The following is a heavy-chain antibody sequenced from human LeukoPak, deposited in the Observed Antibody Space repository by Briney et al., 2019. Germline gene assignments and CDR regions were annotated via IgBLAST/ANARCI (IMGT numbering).Heavy chain of an antibody. D-gene: IGHD2-2*01. CDR2: INPNSVVT. CDR1: RYTFTGYY. CDR3: ARDLLACGSTSCSPQKYYDYYYMDV. J-gene: IGHJ6*03. V-gene: IGHV1-2*02. Sequence: ASVKVSCKASRYTFTGYYMHWVRQAPGHGLEWMGWINPNSVVTQNTQKFQSRVTRTRDTSSSTANMELSTLRSDDPAVYYCARDLLACGSTSCSPQKYYDYYYMDVWGKGTPVTVSS.